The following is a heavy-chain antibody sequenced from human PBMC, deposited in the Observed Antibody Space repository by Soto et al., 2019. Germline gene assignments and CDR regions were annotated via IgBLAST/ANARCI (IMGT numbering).Heavy chain of an antibody. CDR2: IYYSGST. Sequence: QVQLQESGPGLVKPSQTLSLTCTVSGGSISSGGYYWSWIRQHPGKGLEWIGYIYYSGSTYYNPSLRXRXTXXVDTSKNQFSLKLSSVTAADTAVYYCARSSVEMTTKRTFDIWGQGTMVTVSS. V-gene: IGHV4-31*03. CDR1: GGSISSGGYY. CDR3: ARSSVEMTTKRTFDI. D-gene: IGHD4-4*01. J-gene: IGHJ3*02.